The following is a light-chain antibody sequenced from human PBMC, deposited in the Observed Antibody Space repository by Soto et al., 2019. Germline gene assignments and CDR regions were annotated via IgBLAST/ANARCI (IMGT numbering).Light chain of an antibody. Sequence: QSVLTQPPSASGSPGQSVTISCTGTSCDIGAYNYVSWYQQHPGKAPKLMIHEVSKRPSGVPDRFSGSKSGNTASLTVSGLQAEDEADYYCSSYAGSNDRWVFGGGTKLTVL. J-gene: IGLJ3*02. CDR3: SSYAGSNDRWV. V-gene: IGLV2-8*01. CDR2: EVS. CDR1: SCDIGAYNY.